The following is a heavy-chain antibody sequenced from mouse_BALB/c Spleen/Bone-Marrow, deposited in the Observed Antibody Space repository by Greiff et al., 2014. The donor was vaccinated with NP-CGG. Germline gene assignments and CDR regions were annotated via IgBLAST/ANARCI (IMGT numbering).Heavy chain of an antibody. CDR2: IGNLAYSI. CDR1: GFTFSDYG. J-gene: IGHJ4*01. V-gene: IGHV5-15*02. CDR3: AREGGAMDY. Sequence: DVMLVESGGGLVQPGGSRKLSCAASGFTFSDYGMAWVRQAPGKGPEWVAFIGNLAYSIYYADTVTGRFTISRENAKNTLYLEMSSLRSEDTAMYYCAREGGAMDYWGQGTSVTVSS.